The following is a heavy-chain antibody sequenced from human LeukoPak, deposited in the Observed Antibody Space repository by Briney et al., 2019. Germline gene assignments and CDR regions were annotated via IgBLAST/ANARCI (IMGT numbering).Heavy chain of an antibody. V-gene: IGHV1-46*01. J-gene: IGHJ5*02. Sequence: ASVKVSCKASGYTFTSYGICWVRQAPGQGLEWMGIINPSGGSTSYAQKFQGRVTMTRDTSTSTVYMELSSLRSEDTAVYYCAREGELNWFDPWGQGTLVTVSS. CDR2: INPSGGST. D-gene: IGHD1-26*01. CDR1: GYTFTSYG. CDR3: AREGELNWFDP.